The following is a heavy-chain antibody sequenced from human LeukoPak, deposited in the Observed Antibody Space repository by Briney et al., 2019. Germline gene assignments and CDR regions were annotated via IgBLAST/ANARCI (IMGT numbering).Heavy chain of an antibody. V-gene: IGHV4-34*01. CDR1: GGSFSGYY. Sequence: SETLSLTCAVYGGSFSGYYWSWIRQPPGKGLEWIGEINHSGSTNYNPSLKSRVTISVDTSKNQFSLKLSSVTAADTAVYYCASADCSGGSCYYFDYWGQGTLVTVSS. J-gene: IGHJ4*02. CDR3: ASADCSGGSCYYFDY. D-gene: IGHD2-15*01. CDR2: INHSGST.